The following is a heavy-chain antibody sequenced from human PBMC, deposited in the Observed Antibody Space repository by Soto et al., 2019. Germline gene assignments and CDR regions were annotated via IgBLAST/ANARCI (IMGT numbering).Heavy chain of an antibody. CDR2: IHYTGST. J-gene: IGHJ6*02. Sequence: SATLSLTCSVSGDSISSSGFYWSWIRQHPGKALEWIGYIHYTGSTSYNPSLKSRLAISLDASKNQFSLSLSSVTSADTAVYYCARDHRSLGDYYGIEVWGQGTTVTVFS. CDR3: ARDHRSLGDYYGIEV. V-gene: IGHV4-31*03. CDR1: GDSISSSGFY. D-gene: IGHD3-10*01.